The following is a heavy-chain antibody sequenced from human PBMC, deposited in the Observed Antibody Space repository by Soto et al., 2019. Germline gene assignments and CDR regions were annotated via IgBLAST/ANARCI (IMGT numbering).Heavy chain of an antibody. CDR3: ARHVDGSGWQAFDY. D-gene: IGHD6-19*01. V-gene: IGHV4-39*01. CDR2: IHHSGST. J-gene: IGHJ4*02. CDR1: GGSIRSSSSD. Sequence: SETLSLTCTVSGGSIRSSSSDWGWIRQPPGKGLEWIGSIHHSGSTHHNPSLESRLTTTADTSKNQFSLKLSSVTAADTAVYYCARHVDGSGWQAFDYWGQGTLVTVSS.